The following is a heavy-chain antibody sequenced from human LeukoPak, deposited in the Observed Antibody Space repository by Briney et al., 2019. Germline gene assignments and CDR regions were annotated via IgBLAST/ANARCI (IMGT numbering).Heavy chain of an antibody. D-gene: IGHD3-16*01. V-gene: IGHV3-48*02. CDR1: GFTFSSYS. J-gene: IGHJ3*02. CDR3: ARDQTFAFDI. CDR2: ISGSSGTI. Sequence: GGSLRLSCAASGFTFSSYSMKWVRQAPGEGLERVSYISGSSGTIYYADSVKGRFTISRDNAKSSLYLQMNSLRDEDTAVYYCARDQTFAFDIWGQGTMVTVSS.